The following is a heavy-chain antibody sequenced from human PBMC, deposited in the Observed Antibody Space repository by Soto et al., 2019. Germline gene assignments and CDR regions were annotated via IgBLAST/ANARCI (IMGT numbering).Heavy chain of an antibody. V-gene: IGHV1-24*01. CDR3: ATLRYFDWLPNYYYYMDV. CDR2: FDPEDGET. D-gene: IGHD3-9*01. J-gene: IGHJ6*03. CDR1: GYTFTSYG. Sequence: ASVKVSCKASGYTFTSYGISWVRQATGKGLERMGGFDPEDGETIYAQKFQGRVTMTEDTSTDTAYMELSSLRSEDTAVYYCATLRYFDWLPNYYYYMDVWGKGTTVTVSS.